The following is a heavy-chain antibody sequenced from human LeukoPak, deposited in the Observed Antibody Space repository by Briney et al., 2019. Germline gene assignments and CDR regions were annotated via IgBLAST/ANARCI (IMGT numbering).Heavy chain of an antibody. CDR2: IIPIFGTA. Sequence: GSSVKASCKASGGTFSSYAISWVRQAPGQGLEWMGGIIPIFGTANYAQKFQGRVTITTDESTSTAYMELSSLRSEDTAVYYCARGRPAAAGDNNYYYYYMDVWGKGTTVTVSS. J-gene: IGHJ6*03. V-gene: IGHV1-69*05. D-gene: IGHD6-13*01. CDR1: GGTFSSYA. CDR3: ARGRPAAAGDNNYYYYYMDV.